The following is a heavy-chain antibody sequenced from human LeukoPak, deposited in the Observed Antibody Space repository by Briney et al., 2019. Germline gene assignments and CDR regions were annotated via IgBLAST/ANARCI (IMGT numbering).Heavy chain of an antibody. CDR1: GFTVSSNY. CDR3: ASSIAAAGPYY. Sequence: GGSLRLSCAASGFTVSSNYMSWVRQAPGKGLEWVSVVYSGGSTYYADSVKGRFTISRDNSKNTLYLQMNSLRAEDTAVYYCASSIAAAGPYYWGQGTLVTVSS. V-gene: IGHV3-66*01. D-gene: IGHD6-13*01. J-gene: IGHJ4*02. CDR2: VYSGGST.